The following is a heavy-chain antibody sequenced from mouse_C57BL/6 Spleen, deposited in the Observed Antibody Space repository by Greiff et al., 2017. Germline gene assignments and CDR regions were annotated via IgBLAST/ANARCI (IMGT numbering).Heavy chain of an antibody. J-gene: IGHJ1*03. CDR2: IDPSDSET. D-gene: IGHD1-1*01. CDR3: ARGYGSSFYWYFDV. V-gene: IGHV1-52*01. CDR1: DYTFTSYW. Sequence: QVQLQQPGAELVRPGSSVKLSCKASDYTFTSYWMHWVKQRPIQGLEWIGNIDPSDSETHYNQKFKDKATLTVDKSSSTAYMQLSSLTSEDSAVYYCARGYGSSFYWYFDVWGTGTTVTVSS.